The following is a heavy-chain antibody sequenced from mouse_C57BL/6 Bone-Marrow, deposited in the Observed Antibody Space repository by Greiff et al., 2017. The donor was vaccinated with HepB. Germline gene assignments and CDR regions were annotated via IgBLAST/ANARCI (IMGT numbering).Heavy chain of an antibody. V-gene: IGHV5-12*01. CDR2: ISNGGGST. J-gene: IGHJ4*01. D-gene: IGHD1-1*02. Sequence: EVQLVESGGGLVQPGGSLKLSCAASGFTFSDDYMYWVRQTPEKRLEWVAYISNGGGSTYYPDTVKGRFTISRDNAKNTLYLQMSRLKSEDTAMYYCARPLAMGYAMDYWGQGTSVTVSS. CDR3: ARPLAMGYAMDY. CDR1: GFTFSDDY.